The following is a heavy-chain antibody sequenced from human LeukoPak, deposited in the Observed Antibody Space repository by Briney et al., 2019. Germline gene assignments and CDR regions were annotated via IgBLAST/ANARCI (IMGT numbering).Heavy chain of an antibody. CDR1: GFTFSSHG. CDR2: VRYDGSNK. D-gene: IGHD4-23*01. J-gene: IGHJ4*02. Sequence: GGSLRLSCAASGFTFSSHGMHWVRQAPGKGLEWVAVVRYDGSNKYYADSVKGRFTISRDNSKDTLYLQMDSLRAEDTAVYYCARWGPGKVDDYWGQGTLVTVSS. V-gene: IGHV3-33*01. CDR3: ARWGPGKVDDY.